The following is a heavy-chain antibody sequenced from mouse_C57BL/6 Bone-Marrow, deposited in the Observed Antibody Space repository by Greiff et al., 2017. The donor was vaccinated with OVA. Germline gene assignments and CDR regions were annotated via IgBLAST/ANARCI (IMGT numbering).Heavy chain of an antibody. V-gene: IGHV1-63*01. CDR2: IYPGGGYT. J-gene: IGHJ2*01. CDR3: ARGGYYGSSFFDY. D-gene: IGHD1-1*01. Sequence: VQGVESGAELVRPGPSVKMSCKASGYTFTNYWIGWAKQRPGHGLEWIGDIYPGGGYTNYNEKFKGKATLTADKSSSTAYMQFSSLTSEDSAIYYCARGGYYGSSFFDYWGQGTTLTVSS. CDR1: GYTFTNYW.